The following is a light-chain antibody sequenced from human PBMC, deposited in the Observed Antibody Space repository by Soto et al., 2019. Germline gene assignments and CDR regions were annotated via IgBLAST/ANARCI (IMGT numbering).Light chain of an antibody. CDR3: QQYGSSPLT. J-gene: IGKJ4*01. Sequence: EIVLTQSPGTLSLSPGERATLSCRASQRVNSSFLAWYQQKPGQAPRLLIYGPSSRATGIPDRFSGSGSGTDFTLTISRLEPEDVAVYYCQQYGSSPLTFGGGTKVEI. V-gene: IGKV3-20*01. CDR1: QRVNSSF. CDR2: GPS.